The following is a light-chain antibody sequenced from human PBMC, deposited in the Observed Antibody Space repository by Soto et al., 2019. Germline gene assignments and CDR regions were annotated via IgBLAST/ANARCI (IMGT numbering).Light chain of an antibody. Sequence: DIQMTQSPSTLSASVGDRVTITCRASQSISSWLAWYQQKPGKAPKLLIYDASSLESGVPSRFSGSGSGTEFTLTISSLQPDDFATHYCQQYNSYLFGPGTKVDIK. V-gene: IGKV1-5*01. J-gene: IGKJ3*01. CDR3: QQYNSYL. CDR1: QSISSW. CDR2: DAS.